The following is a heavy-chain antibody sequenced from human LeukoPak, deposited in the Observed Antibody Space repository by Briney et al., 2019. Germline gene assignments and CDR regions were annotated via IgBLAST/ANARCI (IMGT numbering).Heavy chain of an antibody. V-gene: IGHV3-23*01. CDR1: GFTFSSYA. D-gene: IGHD1-26*01. CDR2: ISGSGGSA. Sequence: GGSLRLSCAACGFTFSSYAMSWVRQAPGKGLEWVSAISGSGGSAYYADSVKGRFTISRDNSKNTLYLQMNSLRAEDTAVHYCAKMRWELRAPHFDYWGQGTLVTVSS. CDR3: AKMRWELRAPHFDY. J-gene: IGHJ4*02.